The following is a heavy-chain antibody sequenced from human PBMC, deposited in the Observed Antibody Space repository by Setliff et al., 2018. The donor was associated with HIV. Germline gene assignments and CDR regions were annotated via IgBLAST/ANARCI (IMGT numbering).Heavy chain of an antibody. CDR2: ISLYNEYK. J-gene: IGHJ4*02. D-gene: IGHD1-1*01. Sequence: TSGFIFNNFGVTWVRQAPGQGREWMAWISLYNEYKYYAPTFLGRVTMATDAATNTVHLELRSLRADDTAIDYCARTQYTTTWPGNYWGQGTLVTVSS. CDR1: GFIFNNFG. CDR3: ARTQYTTTWPGNY. V-gene: IGHV1-18*04.